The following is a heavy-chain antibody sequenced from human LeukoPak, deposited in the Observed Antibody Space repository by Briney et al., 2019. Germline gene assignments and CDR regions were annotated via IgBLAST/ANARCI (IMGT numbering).Heavy chain of an antibody. J-gene: IGHJ6*03. Sequence: GGSLRLSCAASGFTFSSYWMSWVRQAPGKGLEWVANIKQDGSEKYFEAVMGRFTISRGNAKNSLYLQMNSLRAEDTAVYYCARVMDDSSGWIGDYYYMDVWGKGTTVTVSS. V-gene: IGHV3-7*01. D-gene: IGHD6-19*01. CDR3: ARVMDDSSGWIGDYYYMDV. CDR2: IKQDGSEK. CDR1: GFTFSSYW.